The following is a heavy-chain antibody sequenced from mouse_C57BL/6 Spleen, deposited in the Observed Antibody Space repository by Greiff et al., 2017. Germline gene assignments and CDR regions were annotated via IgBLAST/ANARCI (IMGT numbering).Heavy chain of an antibody. D-gene: IGHD2-3*01. V-gene: IGHV5-17*01. J-gene: IGHJ3*01. CDR2: ISSGSSTI. CDR1: GFTFSDYG. Sequence: DVHLVESGGGLVKPGGSLKLSCAASGFTFSDYGMHWVRQAPEKGLEWVAYISSGSSTIYYADTVKGRFTISRDNAKNTLFLQMTSLRSEDTAMYYCANVYDGYYAWFAYWGQGTLVTVSA. CDR3: ANVYDGYYAWFAY.